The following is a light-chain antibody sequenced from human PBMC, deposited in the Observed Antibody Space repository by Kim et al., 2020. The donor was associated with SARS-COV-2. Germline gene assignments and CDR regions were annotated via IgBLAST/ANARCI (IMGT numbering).Light chain of an antibody. CDR1: SSNIGSNY. V-gene: IGLV1-47*01. CDR2: RKT. J-gene: IGLJ2*01. Sequence: GQKITISCSGSSSNIGSNYIYCYQQFPGTAPKLLIYRKTLRPSGVPDRFSGSKSGTSASLAISGLRSEDEATYYCEVWDDSLSGVVFGGGTQLSVL. CDR3: EVWDDSLSGVV.